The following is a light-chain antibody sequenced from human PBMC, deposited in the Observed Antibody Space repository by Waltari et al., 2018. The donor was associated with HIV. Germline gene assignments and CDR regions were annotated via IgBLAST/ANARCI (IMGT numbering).Light chain of an antibody. CDR2: AAS. V-gene: IGKV1-39*01. CDR3: QQSSDLPST. Sequence: DIQMTQSPSSLSASIGDRVTVTCRASQTIYHYLNWYQHEPGQTPKLLIYAASTLQSGVPSRFSASGSGTDFSLTINNLQPEDFATYYCQQSSDLPSTFGPGTKVDLK. J-gene: IGKJ3*01. CDR1: QTIYHY.